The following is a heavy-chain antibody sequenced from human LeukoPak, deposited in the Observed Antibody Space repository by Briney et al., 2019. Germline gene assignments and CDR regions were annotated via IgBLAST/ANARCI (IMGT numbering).Heavy chain of an antibody. J-gene: IGHJ3*02. V-gene: IGHV4-59*08. Sequence: PSETLSLTCTVSGGSISSYYWSWIRQPPGKGLEWIGYIYYSGSTNYNPSLKSRVTISVDTSKNQFSLKLSSVTAADTAVYYCARHGGRDGYNYVSAFDIWGQGTMVTVPS. CDR2: IYYSGST. CDR1: GGSISSYY. D-gene: IGHD5-24*01. CDR3: ARHGGRDGYNYVSAFDI.